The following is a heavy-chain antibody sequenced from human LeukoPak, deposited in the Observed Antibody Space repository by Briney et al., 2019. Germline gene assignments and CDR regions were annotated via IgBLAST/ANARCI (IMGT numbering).Heavy chain of an antibody. Sequence: SETLSLTCTVSGGSISSYYWSWIRQPPGKGLEWIGYIYCSGSTNYNPSLKSRVTISVDTSKNQFSLKLSSVTAADTAVYYCARVTRSGSYYYYYGMDVWGQGTTVTVSS. CDR2: IYCSGST. CDR3: ARVTRSGSYYYYYGMDV. J-gene: IGHJ6*02. CDR1: GGSISSYY. D-gene: IGHD1-26*01. V-gene: IGHV4-59*01.